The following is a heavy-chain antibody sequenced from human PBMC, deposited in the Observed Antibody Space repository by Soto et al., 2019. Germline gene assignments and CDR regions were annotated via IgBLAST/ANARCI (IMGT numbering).Heavy chain of an antibody. Sequence: QVQLQESGPGLVKPSGTLSLTCAVSGGSISSSNWWSWVRQPPGKGLEWIGEIYHSGSTNYNPSLKSRVTISVDKSKNQFSLKLSSVTAADTAVYYCARRGGASITMIVVAEYYFDYWGQGTLVTVSS. CDR1: GGSISSSNW. J-gene: IGHJ4*02. D-gene: IGHD3-22*01. CDR2: IYHSGST. V-gene: IGHV4-4*02. CDR3: ARRGGASITMIVVAEYYFDY.